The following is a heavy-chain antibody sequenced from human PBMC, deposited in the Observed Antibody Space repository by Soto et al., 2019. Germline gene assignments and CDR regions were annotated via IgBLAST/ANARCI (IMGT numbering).Heavy chain of an antibody. CDR1: GGSVSSRSYY. V-gene: IGHV4-39*01. CDR2: IYYSGNT. D-gene: IGHD2-15*01. Sequence: SETLSLTWTVSGGSVSSRSYYWGWIRQPPGKGLEWIGSIYYSGNTYYNPSLKSRVTISIDTSKNQFSLKPSSVTAADTAMYYCARHVGGYYYYMDVWGKGTTVTVSS. J-gene: IGHJ6*03. CDR3: ARHVGGYYYYMDV.